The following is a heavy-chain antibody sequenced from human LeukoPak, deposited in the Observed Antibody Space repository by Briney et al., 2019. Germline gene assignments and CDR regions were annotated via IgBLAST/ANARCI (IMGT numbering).Heavy chain of an antibody. CDR3: ARASPGDTDAFDI. CDR2: ITHGGDS. D-gene: IGHD7-27*01. V-gene: IGHV4-34*01. Sequence: PSETLSLTCAVYGESFSDYYWSWIRQPPGKGLEWIGEITHGGDSIYNPSLKSRVSISFDTSKHQVSLKLTSVTAADTAVYYCARASPGDTDAFDIWGQGTMVTVS. CDR1: GESFSDYY. J-gene: IGHJ3*02.